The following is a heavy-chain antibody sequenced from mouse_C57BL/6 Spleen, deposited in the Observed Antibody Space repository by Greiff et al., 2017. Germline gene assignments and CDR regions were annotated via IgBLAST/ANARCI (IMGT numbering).Heavy chain of an antibody. CDR3: ARRDYYGSSYWYFDV. Sequence: KQSGAELARPGASVKLSCKASGYTFTSYGLSWVKQRTGQGLEWIGEIYPRSGNTYYNEKFKGKATLTADKSSSTAYMELRSLTSEDFAVYFCARRDYYGSSYWYFDVWGTGTTVTVSS. CDR1: GYTFTSYG. D-gene: IGHD1-1*01. V-gene: IGHV1-81*01. CDR2: IYPRSGNT. J-gene: IGHJ1*03.